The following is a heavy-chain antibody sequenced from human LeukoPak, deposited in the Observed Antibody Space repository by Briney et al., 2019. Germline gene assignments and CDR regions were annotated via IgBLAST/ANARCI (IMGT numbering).Heavy chain of an antibody. Sequence: GGSLRLSCAASGFTFSSYGMHWVRQAPGKGLEWVAFIRYDGSNKYYADSVKGRFTISRDNSKNTLYLQMNSLRAEDTAVYYCAKDARGYSGYDWDYYYMDVRGKGTTVTVSS. J-gene: IGHJ6*03. CDR1: GFTFSSYG. D-gene: IGHD5-12*01. CDR3: AKDARGYSGYDWDYYYMDV. V-gene: IGHV3-30*02. CDR2: IRYDGSNK.